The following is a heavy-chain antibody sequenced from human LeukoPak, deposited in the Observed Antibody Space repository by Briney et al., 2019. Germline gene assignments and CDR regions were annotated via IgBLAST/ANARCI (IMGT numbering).Heavy chain of an antibody. Sequence: PGGSLRLSCAASAFTFSDYSMNWVRQAPGKGLEWILYISGRSSTIYYADSVRGRFTISRDNAKNSMYLQVNSLRAEDTAVYYCARDRLTSGSYFFDYWGQGTLVTVSS. V-gene: IGHV3-48*01. J-gene: IGHJ4*02. CDR2: ISGRSSTI. CDR1: AFTFSDYS. CDR3: ARDRLTSGSYFFDY. D-gene: IGHD1-26*01.